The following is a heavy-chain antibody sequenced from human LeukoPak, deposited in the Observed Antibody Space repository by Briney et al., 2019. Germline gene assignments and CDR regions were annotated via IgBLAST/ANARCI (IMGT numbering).Heavy chain of an antibody. Sequence: PSETLSLTCAVYGGSFSGYYWSWIRQPPGKGLEWIGEINHSGSTNYNPSLKSRVTISVDTSKNQFSLKLSSVTAADTAVYYCARYSAAAASYFDYWGQGTLVTVSS. V-gene: IGHV4-34*01. J-gene: IGHJ4*02. CDR2: INHSGST. CDR1: GGSFSGYY. CDR3: ARYSAAAASYFDY. D-gene: IGHD6-13*01.